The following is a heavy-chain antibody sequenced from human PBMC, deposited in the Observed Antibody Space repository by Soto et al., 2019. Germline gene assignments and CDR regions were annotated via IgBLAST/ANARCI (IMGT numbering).Heavy chain of an antibody. CDR1: GFTFSSYS. J-gene: IGHJ4*02. V-gene: IGHV3-48*01. Sequence: GGSLRLSCAASGFTFSSYSMNWVRQAPGKGLEWVSYISSSSSTIYYADSVKGRFTISRDNAKNSLYLQMNSLRAEDTAVYYWARDASGNPYGIAAAGTDYWGQGTLVTVS. D-gene: IGHD6-13*01. CDR3: ARDASGNPYGIAAAGTDY. CDR2: ISSSSSTI.